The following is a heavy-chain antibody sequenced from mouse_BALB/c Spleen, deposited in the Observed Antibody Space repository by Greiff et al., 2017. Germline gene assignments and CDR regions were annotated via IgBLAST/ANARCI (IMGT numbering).Heavy chain of an antibody. J-gene: IGHJ4*01. CDR3: ARGEYGDCYAMDY. CDR2: IWAGGST. V-gene: IGHV2-9*02. D-gene: IGHD2-13*01. CDR1: GFSLTSYG. Sequence: VKLVESGPGLVAPSQSLSITCTVSGFSLTSYGVHWVRQPPGKGLEWLGVIWAGGSTNYNSALMSRLSISKDNSKSQVFLKMNSLQTDDTAMYYCARGEYGDCYAMDYWGQGTSVTVSS.